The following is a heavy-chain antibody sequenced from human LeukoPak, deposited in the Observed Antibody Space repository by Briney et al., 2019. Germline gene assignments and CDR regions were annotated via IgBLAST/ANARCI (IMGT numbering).Heavy chain of an antibody. V-gene: IGHV3-23*01. CDR2: ISSSGAST. D-gene: IGHD6-13*01. CDR3: ARVQSSSWYGVDY. Sequence: GGSLRLSCAASRFTFSRYAMTWVRQAPGKGLEWVSAISSSGASTYHADSVKGQLTISRDNSKNTLYLQMNSLRAEDSAVYYCARVQSSSWYGVDYWGQGTLVTVSS. CDR1: RFTFSRYA. J-gene: IGHJ4*02.